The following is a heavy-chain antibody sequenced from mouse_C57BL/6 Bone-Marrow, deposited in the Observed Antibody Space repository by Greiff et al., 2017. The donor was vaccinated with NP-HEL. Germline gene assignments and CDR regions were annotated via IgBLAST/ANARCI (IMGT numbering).Heavy chain of an antibody. J-gene: IGHJ4*01. Sequence: SGPELVKPGASVKMSCKASGYTFTDYNMHWVKQSHGKSLEWIGYINPNNGGTSYNQKFKGKATLTVNKSSSTAYMELRSLTSEDSAVYYCASIYSNRVDYYAMDYWGQGTSVTVSS. CDR3: ASIYSNRVDYYAMDY. CDR1: GYTFTDYN. D-gene: IGHD2-5*01. CDR2: INPNNGGT. V-gene: IGHV1-22*01.